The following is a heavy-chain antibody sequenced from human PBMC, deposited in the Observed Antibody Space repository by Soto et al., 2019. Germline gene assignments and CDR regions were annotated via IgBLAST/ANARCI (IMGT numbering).Heavy chain of an antibody. D-gene: IGHD3-16*01. J-gene: IGHJ3*02. Sequence: GGSLRLSCAASGFTFSSYSMNWVHQAPGKGLEWVSSISSSSSYIYYADSVKGRFTISRDNAKNSLYLQMNSLRAEDTAVYYCAREIRGDVFDAFDIWGQGTMVTVSS. CDR2: ISSSSSYI. V-gene: IGHV3-21*01. CDR1: GFTFSSYS. CDR3: AREIRGDVFDAFDI.